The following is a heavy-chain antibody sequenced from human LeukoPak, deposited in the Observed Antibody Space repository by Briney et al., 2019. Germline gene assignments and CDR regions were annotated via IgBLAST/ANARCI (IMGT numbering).Heavy chain of an antibody. J-gene: IGHJ6*02. CDR2: IYYSGST. CDR1: GGSISSGGYY. Sequence: SSETLSLTCTVSGGSISSGGYYWSWIRQHPGKGLEWIGYIYYSGSTYYNPSLKSRVTISVDTSKNQFSLKLSSVTAADTAVYYCARDRLTGMDVWGQGTTVTVSS. V-gene: IGHV4-31*03. CDR3: ARDRLTGMDV. D-gene: IGHD3-16*01.